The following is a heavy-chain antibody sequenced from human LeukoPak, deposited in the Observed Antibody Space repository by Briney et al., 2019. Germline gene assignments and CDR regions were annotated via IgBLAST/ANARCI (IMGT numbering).Heavy chain of an antibody. CDR3: ARHPGDGDYGMDV. D-gene: IGHD4-17*01. J-gene: IGHJ6*04. V-gene: IGHV4-30-4*01. Sequence: KTSETLSLTCTVSGGSISSGAYYWSWIRQPPGKGLEWIGYIYYSGSTYYNPFLKSRVSTSVDTSENQFSLKLSSVTAADTAVYYCARHPGDGDYGMDVWGKGTTVTVSS. CDR1: GGSISSGAYY. CDR2: IYYSGST.